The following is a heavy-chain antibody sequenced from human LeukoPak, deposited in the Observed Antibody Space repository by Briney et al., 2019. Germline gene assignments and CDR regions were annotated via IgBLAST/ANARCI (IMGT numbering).Heavy chain of an antibody. D-gene: IGHD3/OR15-3a*01. CDR3: AKVRYDLDYFDY. Sequence: GGSLGLSCAASGFTFSSYAMSWVRQAPGMGLEWVSAISGSGGSTYYADSVKGRFTISRDNSKNTLYLQMNSLRAEDTAVYYCAKVRYDLDYFDYWGQGTLVTVSS. CDR2: ISGSGGST. CDR1: GFTFSSYA. V-gene: IGHV3-23*01. J-gene: IGHJ4*02.